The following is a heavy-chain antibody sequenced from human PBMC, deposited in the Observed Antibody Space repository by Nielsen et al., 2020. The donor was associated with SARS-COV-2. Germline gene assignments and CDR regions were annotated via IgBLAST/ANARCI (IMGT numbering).Heavy chain of an antibody. Sequence: GGSLRLSCAASGFTFSSYSMNWVRQAPGKGLVWVSRINSDGSSTSYADSVKGRFTISRDNAKNTLYLQMNSLRAEDTAVYYCAITHDYGDYEDYWGQGTLVTVSS. V-gene: IGHV3-74*01. J-gene: IGHJ4*02. CDR3: AITHDYGDYEDY. D-gene: IGHD4-17*01. CDR1: GFTFSSYS. CDR2: INSDGSST.